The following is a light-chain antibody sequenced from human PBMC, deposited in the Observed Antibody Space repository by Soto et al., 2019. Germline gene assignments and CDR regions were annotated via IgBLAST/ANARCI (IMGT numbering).Light chain of an antibody. CDR3: CSYTGSGNYV. Sequence: QSALTQPPSASGSPGQSVTISCTGTNSDVGGYNYVSWYQQHPGKGPKLMISEVNKRPSGVPDRFSGSKSGNTAFLTVSGLGAEDEADYYCCSYTGSGNYVFGPGTKVTVL. J-gene: IGLJ1*01. CDR2: EVN. CDR1: NSDVGGYNY. V-gene: IGLV2-8*01.